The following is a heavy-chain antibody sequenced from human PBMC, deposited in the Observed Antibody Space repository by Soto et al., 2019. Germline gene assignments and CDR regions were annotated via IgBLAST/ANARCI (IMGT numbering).Heavy chain of an antibody. V-gene: IGHV3-23*01. Sequence: GGSLRLSCAASGFSFNIYAMSWVRQAPGKGLEWVSGISGSGDRTHYVDSVKGRFTISRDNVKNTLYLQMNSLRAEDTAVYYCAKASTYEYVWGSFRYYFDHWGQGALGTVSS. D-gene: IGHD3-16*02. CDR3: AKASTYEYVWGSFRYYFDH. CDR1: GFSFNIYA. J-gene: IGHJ4*02. CDR2: ISGSGDRT.